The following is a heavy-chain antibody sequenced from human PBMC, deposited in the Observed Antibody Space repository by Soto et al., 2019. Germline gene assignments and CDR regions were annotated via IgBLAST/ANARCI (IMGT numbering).Heavy chain of an antibody. CDR3: TTSYCDSSVVY. CDR2: INPSGGST. V-gene: IGHV1-46*01. CDR1: GYTFTSYY. D-gene: IGHD3-22*01. J-gene: IGHJ4*02. Sequence: ASVKVSCKASGYTFTSYYMHWVRQAPGQGLEWMGIINPSGGSTSYAQKFQGRVTMTRDTSTSTVYMELNSLKTEDTAVYYCTTSYCDSSVVYWGQGTLVAVSS.